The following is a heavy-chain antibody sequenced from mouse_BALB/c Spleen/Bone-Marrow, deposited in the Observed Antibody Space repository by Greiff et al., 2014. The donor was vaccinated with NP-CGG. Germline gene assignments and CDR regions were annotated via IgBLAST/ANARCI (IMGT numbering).Heavy chain of an antibody. CDR2: IFPGDGDT. D-gene: IGHD2-4*01. CDR1: GYTFTNYW. Sequence: VQLQQSGAELARPGASVKLSCKASGYTFTNYWMHWVKQRPGQGLDWIGTIFPGDGDTRYTQKFKGKATLTADKSSTTAYMQLSSLASEDSAVYYCARGGITTSPFAYWGQGTLVTVSA. V-gene: IGHV1-87*01. J-gene: IGHJ3*01. CDR3: ARGGITTSPFAY.